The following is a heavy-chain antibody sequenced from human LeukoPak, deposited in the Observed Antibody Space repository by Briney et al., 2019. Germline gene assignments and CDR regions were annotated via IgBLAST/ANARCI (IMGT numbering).Heavy chain of an antibody. CDR3: ARAEGYSSSSLKYNWFGP. J-gene: IGHJ5*02. D-gene: IGHD6-6*01. Sequence: PSETLSLTCTVSGCSISSGGFYWIWIRQDPGKGLEWIMYIYYSGSTYYNPSLKSRVTISVDTSKNQFSLKLSSVTAADTAVYYCARAEGYSSSSLKYNWFGPWGQGTLVTVSS. V-gene: IGHV4-31*03. CDR2: IYYSGST. CDR1: GCSISSGGFY.